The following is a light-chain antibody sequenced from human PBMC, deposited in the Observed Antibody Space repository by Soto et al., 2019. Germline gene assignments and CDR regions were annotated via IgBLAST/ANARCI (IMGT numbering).Light chain of an antibody. V-gene: IGKV3-15*01. J-gene: IGKJ4*01. CDR2: GAA. CDR1: QSVFSS. Sequence: EIVMTQSPATLSVSPGERATLSCRASQSVFSSLAWYQQKPGQAPRLLIYGAATRATGIPARFSGSGSGTEFTLTISSLQSEDFAVYYCQQYGSSELTFGGGTKVDIK. CDR3: QQYGSSELT.